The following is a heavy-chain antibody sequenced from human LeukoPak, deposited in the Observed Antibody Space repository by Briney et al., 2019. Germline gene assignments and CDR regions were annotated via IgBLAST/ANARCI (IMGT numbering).Heavy chain of an antibody. V-gene: IGHV1-69*05. CDR1: GGTFSSYA. CDR3: AREKTAILHY. J-gene: IGHJ4*02. D-gene: IGHD2-21*02. Sequence: SVKVSCKASGGTFSSYAISWVRQAPGQGLEWMGRMIPIFGTANYAQKFQGRVTITTDESTSTAYMELSSLRSEDTAVYYCAREKTAILHYWGQGTLVTVSS. CDR2: MIPIFGTA.